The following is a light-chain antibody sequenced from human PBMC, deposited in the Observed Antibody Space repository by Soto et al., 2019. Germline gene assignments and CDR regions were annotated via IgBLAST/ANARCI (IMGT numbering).Light chain of an antibody. CDR2: EVS. CDR1: SSDVGSYNL. J-gene: IGLJ1*01. V-gene: IGLV2-23*02. Sequence: QPGLNQAASVSGSPVQSMTISCTGTSSDVGSYNLVSWYQQHPGKAPKLMIYEVSKRPSGVSNRFSGSKSGNTASLTISGLQAEDESDYYCCSYAGSSYVFGTGTKVTVL. CDR3: CSYAGSSYV.